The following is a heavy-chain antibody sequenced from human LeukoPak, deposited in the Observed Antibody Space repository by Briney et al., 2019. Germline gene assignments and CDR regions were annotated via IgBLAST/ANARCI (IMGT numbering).Heavy chain of an antibody. CDR1: GGSISSSSYY. CDR2: IYYSGST. J-gene: IGHJ5*02. D-gene: IGHD3-10*01. V-gene: IGHV4-39*07. CDR3: ARDLGRFQGSGRPLMGWFDP. Sequence: PSETLSLTCTVSGGSISSSSYYWGWIRQPPGKGLEWIGSIYYSGSTYYNPSLESRVTISVDTSKNQFSLKLTSVTAADTAVYSCARDLGRFQGSGRPLMGWFDPWGRGTLVTVSS.